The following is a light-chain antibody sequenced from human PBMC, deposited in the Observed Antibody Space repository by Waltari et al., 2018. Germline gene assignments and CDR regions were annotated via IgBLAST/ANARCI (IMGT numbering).Light chain of an antibody. V-gene: IGKV4-1*01. Sequence: DIVMPQSPDTLAVSLGARATINCTSSLTLWYSSNRKNYLAWYQQRPGQPPQLLIYWASTRKSGVPDRFTGSGSGTHFTLTISSLQAEDVATYHCQQYYTTPPTFGQGTKLEI. CDR3: QQYYTTPPT. CDR1: LTLWYSSNRKNY. J-gene: IGKJ2*01. CDR2: WAS.